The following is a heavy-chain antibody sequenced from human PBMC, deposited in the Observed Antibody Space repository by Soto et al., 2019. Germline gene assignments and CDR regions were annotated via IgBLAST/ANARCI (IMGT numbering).Heavy chain of an antibody. CDR2: FDPEDGET. D-gene: IGHD3-10*01. J-gene: IGHJ5*02. V-gene: IGHV1-24*01. CDR3: ATVFKGFGELPWFDP. CDR1: GYTLTELS. Sequence: ASVKVSCKVSGYTLTELSMHWVRQAPGKGLEWMGGFDPEDGETIYAQKFQGRVTMTEDTSTGTAYMELSSLRSEDTAVYYCATVFKGFGELPWFDPWGQGTLVTVSS.